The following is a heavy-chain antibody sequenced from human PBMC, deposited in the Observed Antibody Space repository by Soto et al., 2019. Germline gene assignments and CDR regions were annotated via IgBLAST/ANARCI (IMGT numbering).Heavy chain of an antibody. Sequence: PSETLSLTCTVSNFSVLTSIYYWAWIRQPPGKGLEWVGTVYYTGTTYYNPSLQSRVTISIDTSKNQFSLNLNSVTAADTAVYYCARNWNLALVPAAYFDSWGQGTLVTLSS. CDR1: NFSVLTSIYY. CDR3: ARNWNLALVPAAYFDS. CDR2: VYYTGTT. J-gene: IGHJ4*02. V-gene: IGHV4-39*01. D-gene: IGHD2-2*01.